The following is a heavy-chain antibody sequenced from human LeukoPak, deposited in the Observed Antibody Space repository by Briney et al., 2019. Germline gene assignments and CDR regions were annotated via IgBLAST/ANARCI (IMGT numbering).Heavy chain of an antibody. D-gene: IGHD2-15*01. CDR1: GGTFSSYA. Sequence: SVKVSCKASGGTFSSYAISWARQAPGQGLEWMGGSIPIFGTANYAQKFQGRVTITADKSTSTASMELSSLRSEDTAVYYCARDVKLDCSGGSCYFAGWFDHWGQGTLVTVSS. CDR2: SIPIFGTA. J-gene: IGHJ5*02. CDR3: ARDVKLDCSGGSCYFAGWFDH. V-gene: IGHV1-69*06.